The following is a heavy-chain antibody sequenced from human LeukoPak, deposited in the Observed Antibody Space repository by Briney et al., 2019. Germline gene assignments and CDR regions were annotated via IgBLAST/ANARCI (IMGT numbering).Heavy chain of an antibody. Sequence: SQTLSLTCTVSGGSISSGDYYWSWIRQPPGKGLEWIGSVYHSGSTSYNPSLKSRVTMSVDTSKNHFTLKLNSVTAADTAVYSCAGHKYYNFWGSFNWFDPWGQGILVTVSS. CDR1: GGSISSGDYY. CDR3: AGHKYYNFWGSFNWFDP. D-gene: IGHD3-3*01. V-gene: IGHV4-39*01. CDR2: VYHSGST. J-gene: IGHJ5*02.